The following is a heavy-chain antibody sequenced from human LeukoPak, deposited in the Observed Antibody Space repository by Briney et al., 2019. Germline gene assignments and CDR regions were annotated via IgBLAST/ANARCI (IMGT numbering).Heavy chain of an antibody. D-gene: IGHD6-13*01. CDR2: ISGTGGST. V-gene: IGHV3-23*01. J-gene: IGHJ4*02. CDR3: AKLRSISWYASCDY. CDR1: GFTFSNYA. Sequence: GGSLRLSCAASGFTFSNYATSWVRQAPGKGLEWVAAISGTGGSTYYADSVKGRFTLSRDSSKDTVYLQMNSLRTEDTAVYYCAKLRSISWYASCDYWGQGTLVTVSS.